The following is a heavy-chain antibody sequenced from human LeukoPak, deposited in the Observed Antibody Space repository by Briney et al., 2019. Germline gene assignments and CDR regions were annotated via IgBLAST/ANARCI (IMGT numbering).Heavy chain of an antibody. CDR1: GFTFSSYS. CDR2: ISGSGGST. D-gene: IGHD6-19*01. V-gene: IGHV3-23*01. J-gene: IGHJ3*02. CDR3: AKMNYPIAVADAFDI. Sequence: GALRLSCAASGFTFSSYSMSWVRQAPGKGLEWVSAISGSGGSTYYADSVKGRFTISRDNSKNTLYLQMNSLRAEDTAVYYCAKMNYPIAVADAFDIWGQGTMVTVSS.